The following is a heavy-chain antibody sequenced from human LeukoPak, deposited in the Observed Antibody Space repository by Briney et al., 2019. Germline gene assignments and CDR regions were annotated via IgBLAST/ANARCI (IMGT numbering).Heavy chain of an antibody. CDR1: GGSISYYY. CDR2: IYYSGST. V-gene: IGHV4-59*01. J-gene: IGHJ4*02. D-gene: IGHD5-18*01. Sequence: SETLSLTCTVSGGSISYYYWNWIRQPPGKGLEWIGYIYYSGSTNYNPSLKSRVTISVDTSKNQFSLKLSSVTAADTAVYYCARGARGYSYGYADYWGQGTLVTVSS. CDR3: ARGARGYSYGYADY.